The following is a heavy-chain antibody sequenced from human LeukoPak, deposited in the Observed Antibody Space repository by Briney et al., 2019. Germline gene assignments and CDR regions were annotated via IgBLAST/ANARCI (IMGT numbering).Heavy chain of an antibody. CDR1: GGSISNYY. CDR2: IYYTGST. J-gene: IGHJ6*03. CDR3: ARVHYEIVVVPAQHYYYYYMDV. Sequence: PSETLSLTCTVSGGSISNYYWNWIRQPPGKGLEWIGYIYYTGSTNYNPSLKSRVTMSVDTSKNQFSLNLRSVTPEDTAVYYCARVHYEIVVVPAQHYYYYYMDVWGKGTTVTISS. D-gene: IGHD2-2*01. V-gene: IGHV4-59*01.